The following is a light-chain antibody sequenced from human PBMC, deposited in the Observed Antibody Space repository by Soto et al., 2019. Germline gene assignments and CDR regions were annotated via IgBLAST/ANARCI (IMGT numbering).Light chain of an antibody. CDR3: QSYDSSLSGYVV. J-gene: IGLJ2*01. Sequence: QSVLTQPPSVSGAPGQRVTISCTGSSSNIGAGYDVHWYQRLPGTAPKLLIYGNSNRPSGVPDRFSGSKSGTSASLAITGLQAEDGADYYCQSYDSSLSGYVVFGGGTKLTVL. CDR2: GNS. V-gene: IGLV1-40*01. CDR1: SSNIGAGYD.